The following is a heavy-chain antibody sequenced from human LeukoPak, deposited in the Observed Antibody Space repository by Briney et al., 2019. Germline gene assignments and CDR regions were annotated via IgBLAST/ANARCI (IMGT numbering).Heavy chain of an antibody. Sequence: LETLSLTCTVSGGSNYWSWIRQPPGKELEWIGYIHYSGSPNYNPSLKSRVTISVDTSKNQFSLKLSSVTAADTAVYCCARAYSRSSSPFDYWGQGTLVTVSS. J-gene: IGHJ4*02. D-gene: IGHD6-6*01. CDR2: IHYSGSP. CDR1: GGSNY. V-gene: IGHV4-59*01. CDR3: ARAYSRSSSPFDY.